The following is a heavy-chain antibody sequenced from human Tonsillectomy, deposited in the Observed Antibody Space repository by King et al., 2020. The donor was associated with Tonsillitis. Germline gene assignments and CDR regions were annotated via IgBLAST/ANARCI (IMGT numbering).Heavy chain of an antibody. CDR2: INQDGGEK. V-gene: IGHV3-7*01. D-gene: IGHD6-13*01. Sequence: VQLVESGGVLVQPGGSLRLSCAVSGFTLSTDWLSWVRQAPGKGLEWVANINQDGGEKSYVDSVKGRFTITRDNAKSSLYLQMNSLRAEDMAVYYCARGLAAVTGYWGQGTLVTVSS. CDR1: GFTLSTDW. CDR3: ARGLAAVTGY. J-gene: IGHJ4*02.